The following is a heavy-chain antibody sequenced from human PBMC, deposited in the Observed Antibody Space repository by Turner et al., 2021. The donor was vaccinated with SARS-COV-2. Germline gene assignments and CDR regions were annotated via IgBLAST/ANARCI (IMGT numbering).Heavy chain of an antibody. J-gene: IGHJ5*02. V-gene: IGHV4-39*01. CDR2: INYSGLT. D-gene: IGHD3-22*01. CDR1: GPSIGSSRNY. CDR3: ARHDSRITNIIVVPRNWFDP. Sequence: QLQLPESGPGLVKASETLSLTCTVSGPSIGSSRNYWGWIRQPPGKGLEWIGSINYSGLTYYKSSLKSRVTISVDTSKNQISLKLSTVTAADTAKYYCARHDSRITNIIVVPRNWFDPWGQGTLVTVSS.